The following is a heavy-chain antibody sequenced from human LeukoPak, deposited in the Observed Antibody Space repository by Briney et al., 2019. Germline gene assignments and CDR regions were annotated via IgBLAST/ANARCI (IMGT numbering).Heavy chain of an antibody. Sequence: SETLSLTCTVSGGSISSGGYYWSWIRQHPGKGLEWIGYIYYSGSTYCNPSLKSRVTISVDTSKNQFSLKLSSVTAADTAVYYCARVQGNLWFGELLYSYFDYWGQGTLVTVSS. CDR3: ARVQGNLWFGELLYSYFDY. V-gene: IGHV4-31*03. CDR1: GGSISSGGYY. D-gene: IGHD3-10*01. J-gene: IGHJ4*02. CDR2: IYYSGST.